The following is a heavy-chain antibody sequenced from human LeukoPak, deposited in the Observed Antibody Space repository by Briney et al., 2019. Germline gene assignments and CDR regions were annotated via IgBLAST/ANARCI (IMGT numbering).Heavy chain of an antibody. CDR1: GFTFSSYW. CDR2: ISSSSSYI. J-gene: IGHJ4*02. CDR3: AKDRVASHFDY. V-gene: IGHV3-21*01. Sequence: GGSLRLSCAASGFTFSSYWMNWVRQAPGKGLEWVSSISSSSSYIYYADSVKGRFTISRDNSKNTLYLQMNSLRAEDTAVYYCAKDRVASHFDYWGQGTLVTVSS. D-gene: IGHD2-15*01.